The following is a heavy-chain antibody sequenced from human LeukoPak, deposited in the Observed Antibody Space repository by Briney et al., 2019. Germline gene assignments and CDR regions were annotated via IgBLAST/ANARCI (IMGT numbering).Heavy chain of an antibody. CDR2: ISGSGGST. Sequence: GGSLRLSCAASGFTFSSYAMSWVRQAPGKGLEWVSAISGSGGSTYYADSVKGRFTISRDIPKNTLYLQMNSLRAEDSALYYCARGGRGSAAVVAPRSFDIWGQGTMVTVSS. V-gene: IGHV3-23*01. D-gene: IGHD3-22*01. CDR3: ARGGRGSAAVVAPRSFDI. CDR1: GFTFSSYA. J-gene: IGHJ3*02.